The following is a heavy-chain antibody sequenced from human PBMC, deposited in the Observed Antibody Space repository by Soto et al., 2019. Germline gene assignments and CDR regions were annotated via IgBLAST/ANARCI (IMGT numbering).Heavy chain of an antibody. CDR3: ARSYYDSSGYLSPILDY. CDR1: GYTFTGYY. D-gene: IGHD3-22*01. V-gene: IGHV1-2*04. J-gene: IGHJ4*02. Sequence: ASVKVSCKASGYTFTGYYMHWVRQAPGQGLEWMGWINPNSGGTNYAQKFQGWVTMTRDTSISTAYMELSRLRSDDTAVYYCARSYYDSSGYLSPILDYWGQGTLVTVS. CDR2: INPNSGGT.